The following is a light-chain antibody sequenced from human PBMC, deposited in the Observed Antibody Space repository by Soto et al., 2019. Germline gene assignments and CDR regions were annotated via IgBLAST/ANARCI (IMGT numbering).Light chain of an antibody. CDR3: QKYSSVPVT. CDR2: AAS. CDR1: QGITNF. J-gene: IGKJ3*01. Sequence: DIQMTQSPSSLSASVGDRVTITCRASQGITNFLAWYQQKPGTAPKLLIYAASTLHSGVPSRFSVSGYGTEFTLNISSLQPEDAATYYFQKYSSVPVTFDPGTKVEIK. V-gene: IGKV1-27*01.